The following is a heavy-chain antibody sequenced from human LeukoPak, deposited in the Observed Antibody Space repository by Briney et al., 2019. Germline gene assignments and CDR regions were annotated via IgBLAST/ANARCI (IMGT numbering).Heavy chain of an antibody. CDR3: AKEAFDI. V-gene: IGHV3-30*04. Sequence: HSGRSLRLSCAASGFTFRSYAMHWVRQAPGKGLEWVAVISYDGSNKYYIDSVKGRFTISRENSKNTLYLQMNSLRAEDTAVYYCAKEAFDIWGQGTMVTVSS. CDR2: ISYDGSNK. J-gene: IGHJ3*02. CDR1: GFTFRSYA.